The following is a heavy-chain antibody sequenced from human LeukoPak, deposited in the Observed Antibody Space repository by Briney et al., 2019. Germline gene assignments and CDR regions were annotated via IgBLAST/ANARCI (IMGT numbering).Heavy chain of an antibody. Sequence: RGGSLRLSCAASGFTFSSCAMHWVRQAPGKGLEWVAVISYDGSNKYYADSVKGRFTISRDNSKNTLYLQMSSLRAEDTAVYYCARDQSSGGLYDSSGYFDYWGQGTLVTVSS. J-gene: IGHJ4*02. D-gene: IGHD3-22*01. CDR2: ISYDGSNK. V-gene: IGHV3-30*15. CDR1: GFTFSSCA. CDR3: ARDQSSGGLYDSSGYFDY.